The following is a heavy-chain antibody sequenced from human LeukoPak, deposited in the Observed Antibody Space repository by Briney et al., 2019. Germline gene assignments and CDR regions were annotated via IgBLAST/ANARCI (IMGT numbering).Heavy chain of an antibody. CDR1: GFTFSSHT. V-gene: IGHV3-23*01. J-gene: IGHJ4*02. D-gene: IGHD1-26*01. Sequence: GGSLRLSCAASGFTFSSHTMNWVRQAPGKGLQWVSSIRGGGAPVYADSVKGRFTISRDDFKSTVFLQMDSLRPEDTAVYYCAKDYSGSYFIGGYFDYWGQGTLVTVSS. CDR2: IRGGGAP. CDR3: AKDYSGSYFIGGYFDY.